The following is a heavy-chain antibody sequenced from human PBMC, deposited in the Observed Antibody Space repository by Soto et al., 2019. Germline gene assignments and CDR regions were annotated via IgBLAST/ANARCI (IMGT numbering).Heavy chain of an antibody. D-gene: IGHD2-21*02. V-gene: IGHV3-30*18. Sequence: PGGSLRLSCAASGFTFSSYGMHWVRQAPGKGLEWVAVISYDGSNKYYADSVKGRFTISXXXSXXTXXLXXNXXRAXDTAVYYCAKADMVTNFDYWGQGTLVTVSS. J-gene: IGHJ4*02. CDR3: AKADMVTNFDY. CDR1: GFTFSSYG. CDR2: ISYDGSNK.